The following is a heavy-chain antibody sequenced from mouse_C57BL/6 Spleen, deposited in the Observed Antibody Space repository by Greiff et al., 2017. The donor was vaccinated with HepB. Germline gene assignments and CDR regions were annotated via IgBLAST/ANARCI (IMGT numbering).Heavy chain of an antibody. D-gene: IGHD2-4*01. CDR2: FHPYNDDT. Sequence: VQVVESGAELVKPGASVKMSCKASGYTFTTYPIEWMKQNHGKSLEWIGNFHPYNDDTKYNEKFKGKATLTVEKSSSTVYLELSRLTSDDSAVYYCAIYYDYPWFAYWGQGTLVTVSA. CDR3: AIYYDYPWFAY. J-gene: IGHJ3*01. CDR1: GYTFTTYP. V-gene: IGHV1-47*01.